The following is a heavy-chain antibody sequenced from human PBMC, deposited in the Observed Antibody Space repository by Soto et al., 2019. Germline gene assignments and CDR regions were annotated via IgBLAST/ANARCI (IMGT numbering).Heavy chain of an antibody. CDR2: IKQDGSAK. CDR3: AGGTGWVHDY. V-gene: IGHV3-7*04. Sequence: GGSLRLSCAGSGFTFSNYWMNWVRQTPGKGLEWVANIKQDGSAKNYVESVKGRFTISRDNAKNLVYLQTNSLRAEDTAVYYCAGGTGWVHDYWGQGTMVTVSS. D-gene: IGHD1-1*01. CDR1: GFTFSNYW. J-gene: IGHJ4*03.